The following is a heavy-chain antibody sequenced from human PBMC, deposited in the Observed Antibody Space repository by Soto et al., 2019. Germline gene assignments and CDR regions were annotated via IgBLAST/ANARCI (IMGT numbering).Heavy chain of an antibody. D-gene: IGHD2-15*01. CDR3: SRGDREDTAVVIGARPGEYGMDV. J-gene: IGHJ6*02. V-gene: IGHV3-30-3*01. CDR1: GFTFSIYA. CDR2: ISYDGARK. Sequence: QVQLVEYGGGVVQPGRSLRLSCAASGFTFSIYAMHWVRQAPGKGLEWVAVISYDGARKAYANSVKGRFTISRDTSKNTLYLQMNSLRVEDTAAYYCSRGDREDTAVVIGARPGEYGMDVWGRGTTVTVSS.